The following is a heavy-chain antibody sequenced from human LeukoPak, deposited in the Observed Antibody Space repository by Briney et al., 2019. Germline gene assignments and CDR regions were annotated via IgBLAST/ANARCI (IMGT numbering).Heavy chain of an antibody. CDR1: GFTFSRHW. Sequence: PGGSLRLSCAASGFTFSRHWMNWVRQAPGKGPEWVANIHEDGSDKYYVDSVKGRFTISRDNAKNSLYLQMNSLRAEDTAVYYCARDVHSGAFDYWGQGTLVTVSS. V-gene: IGHV3-7*01. D-gene: IGHD6-19*01. J-gene: IGHJ4*02. CDR2: IHEDGSDK. CDR3: ARDVHSGAFDY.